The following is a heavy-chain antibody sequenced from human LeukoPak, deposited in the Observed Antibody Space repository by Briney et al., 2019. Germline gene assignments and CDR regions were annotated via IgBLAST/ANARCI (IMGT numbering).Heavy chain of an antibody. CDR1: GGSISSYY. CDR3: ARGAARSPPPAFRY. D-gene: IGHD6-6*01. V-gene: IGHV4-59*12. Sequence: NPSETLSLTCTVSGGSISSYYWSWIRQPPGKGLEWIGYIYYSGSINYNPSLKSRVTISVDTSKNQFSLKLSSVTAADTAVYYCARGAARSPPPAFRYWGQGTLVTVSS. J-gene: IGHJ4*02. CDR2: IYYSGSI.